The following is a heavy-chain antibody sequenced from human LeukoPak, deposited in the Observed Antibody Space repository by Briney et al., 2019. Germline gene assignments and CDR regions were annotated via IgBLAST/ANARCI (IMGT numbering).Heavy chain of an antibody. V-gene: IGHV3-48*02. Sequence: GGSLRLSCAASGFTFSSYSMNWVRQAPGKGLEWVSYISSSSSTIYYADSVKGRFTISRDSAMNSLYLQMSSLRDDDTAVYYCTPHRDGSYPFDYWGPGTLVTVST. CDR3: TPHRDGSYPFDY. CDR1: GFTFSSYS. CDR2: ISSSSSTI. J-gene: IGHJ4*02. D-gene: IGHD1-26*01.